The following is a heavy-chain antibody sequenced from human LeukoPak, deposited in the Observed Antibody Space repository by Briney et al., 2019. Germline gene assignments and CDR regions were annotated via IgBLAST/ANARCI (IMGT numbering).Heavy chain of an antibody. CDR3: AKDWMSTIINYFDY. CDR1: GFTFSNYA. D-gene: IGHD5-12*01. Sequence: GGSLRVSCVASGFTFSNYAKSWVRQTPGKGLEWVSSISGSGGSTHYADSVKGRFTISRDNSKNILYLQMNSLRAEDTAVYYCAKDWMSTIINYFDYWGQGTLVTVSS. V-gene: IGHV3-23*01. J-gene: IGHJ4*02. CDR2: ISGSGGST.